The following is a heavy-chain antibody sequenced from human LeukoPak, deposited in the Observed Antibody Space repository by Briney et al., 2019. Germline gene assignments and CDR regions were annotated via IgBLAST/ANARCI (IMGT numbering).Heavy chain of an antibody. Sequence: GGSLRLSCAASGFTFSSYGMHWVRQAPGKGLEWVAFIRYDGSNKYYADSVKGRFTISRDNSKNTLYLQMNSLRAEDTAVYYCAREPPNQWLVPRGEFDYWGQGTLVTVSS. D-gene: IGHD6-19*01. CDR3: AREPPNQWLVPRGEFDY. V-gene: IGHV3-30*02. J-gene: IGHJ4*02. CDR1: GFTFSSYG. CDR2: IRYDGSNK.